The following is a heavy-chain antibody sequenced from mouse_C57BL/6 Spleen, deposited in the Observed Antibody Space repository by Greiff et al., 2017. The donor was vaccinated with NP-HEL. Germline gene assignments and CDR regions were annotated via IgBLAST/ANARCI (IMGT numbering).Heavy chain of an antibody. J-gene: IGHJ2*01. D-gene: IGHD3-2*02. Sequence: QVQLKESGAELARPGASVKLSCKASGYTFTSYGISWVKQRTGQGLEWIGEIYPRSGNTYYNEKFKGKATLTADKSSSTAYMELRSLTSEDSAVYFCARERAQARDYWGQGTTLTVSS. CDR1: GYTFTSYG. CDR3: ARERAQARDY. V-gene: IGHV1-81*01. CDR2: IYPRSGNT.